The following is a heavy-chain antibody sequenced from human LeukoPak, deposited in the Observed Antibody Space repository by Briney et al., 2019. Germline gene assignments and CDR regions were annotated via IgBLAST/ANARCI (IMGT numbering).Heavy chain of an antibody. V-gene: IGHV4-31*03. CDR1: GGSISSGDYY. Sequence: SQTLSLTCTVSGGSISSGDYYWTWIRQHPGKGLEWIGFIYYSGNTYYNPSLKSRVTISIDTSKNQFSLKLSSVTAADTAVYYCATTRAHQFDYWGQGTQVTGSS. J-gene: IGHJ4*02. CDR3: ATTRAHQFDY. CDR2: IYYSGNT. D-gene: IGHD4-11*01.